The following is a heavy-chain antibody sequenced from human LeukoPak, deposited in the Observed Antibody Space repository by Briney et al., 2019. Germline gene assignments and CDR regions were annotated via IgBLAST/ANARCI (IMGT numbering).Heavy chain of an antibody. CDR1: GFSLSTNS. V-gene: IGHV3-7*01. Sequence: GGSLRLSCAASGFSLSTNSMNWVRQAPGKGLEWVANINKDGSEKQYVDSVKGRLTISRDNPKNSVYLQMSSLRVEDSAVYYCARGPVQDFDFWGQGIMVTVSS. CDR3: ARGPVQDFDF. CDR2: INKDGSEK. J-gene: IGHJ4*02.